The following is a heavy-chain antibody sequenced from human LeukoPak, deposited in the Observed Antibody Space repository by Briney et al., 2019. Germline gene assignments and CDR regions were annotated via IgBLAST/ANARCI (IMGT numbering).Heavy chain of an antibody. V-gene: IGHV3-48*03. Sequence: GGSLRLSCAASEFSVGSNYMTWVRRAPGKGLEWVSYISSSGSTIYYADSVKGRFTISRDNAKNSLYLQMNSLRAEDTAVYYCAELGITMIGGVWGKGTTVTISS. CDR1: EFSVGSNY. D-gene: IGHD3-10*02. CDR3: AELGITMIGGV. CDR2: ISSSGSTI. J-gene: IGHJ6*04.